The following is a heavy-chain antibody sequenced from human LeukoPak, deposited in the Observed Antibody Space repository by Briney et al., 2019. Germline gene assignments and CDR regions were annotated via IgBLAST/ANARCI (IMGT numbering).Heavy chain of an antibody. Sequence: GGSLRLSCAASGFTFSDYYMSWIRQAPGKGLEWVSYISSSCSTIYYADSVKGRFTISRDNAKNSLYLQMNSLRAEDTAVYYCARDSEQDIVVVPAALRGYYGMDVWGQGTTVTVSS. J-gene: IGHJ6*02. V-gene: IGHV3-11*01. D-gene: IGHD2-2*01. CDR3: ARDSEQDIVVVPAALRGYYGMDV. CDR2: ISSSCSTI. CDR1: GFTFSDYY.